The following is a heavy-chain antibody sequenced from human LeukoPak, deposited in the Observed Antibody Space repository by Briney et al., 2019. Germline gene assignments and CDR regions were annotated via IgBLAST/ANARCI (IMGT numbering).Heavy chain of an antibody. V-gene: IGHV4-34*01. CDR2: INHSGST. CDR1: GGSFSGYY. Sequence: SETLSLTCAVYGGSFSGYYWSWICQPPGKGLEWIGEINHSGSTNYNPSLKSRVTISVDTSKNQFSLKLSSVTAADTAVYYCARAQRYDSSGYYYDYWGQGTLVTVSS. CDR3: ARAQRYDSSGYYYDY. J-gene: IGHJ4*02. D-gene: IGHD3-22*01.